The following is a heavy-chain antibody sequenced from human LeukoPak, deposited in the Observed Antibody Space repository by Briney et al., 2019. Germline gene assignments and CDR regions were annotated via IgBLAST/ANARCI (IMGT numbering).Heavy chain of an antibody. CDR3: ARDLISEYSRSHSHFDP. D-gene: IGHD5-12*01. J-gene: IGHJ5*02. V-gene: IGHV4-4*08. CDR1: GASIFGQY. CDR2: IYCSGSTSCGST. Sequence: SETLSLTCTVSGASIFGQYWSWIRGPPGKGLEWIGYIYCSGSTSCGSTSYNPSLKSRVTISVDKNQLSLRLTSVTAADTAVYYCARDLISEYSRSHSHFDPWGQGTLVTVSS.